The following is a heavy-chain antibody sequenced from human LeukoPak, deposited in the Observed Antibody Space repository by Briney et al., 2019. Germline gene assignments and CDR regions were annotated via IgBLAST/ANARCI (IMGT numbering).Heavy chain of an antibody. V-gene: IGHV3-66*01. CDR1: GLTVSSNY. CDR3: ARGTGPYGSGSHGDY. CDR2: IYSGGNT. J-gene: IGHJ4*02. Sequence: GGSLRLSCAASGLTVSSNYMTWVRQAPGKGLEWVSVIYSGGNTYYADSVKGRFTISRDNSKNTLYLQMNSLRAEDTAIYYCARGTGPYGSGSHGDYWGQGTLVTVSS. D-gene: IGHD3-10*01.